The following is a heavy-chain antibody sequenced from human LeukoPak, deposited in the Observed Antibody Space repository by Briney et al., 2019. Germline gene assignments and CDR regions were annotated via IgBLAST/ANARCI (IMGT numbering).Heavy chain of an antibody. V-gene: IGHV4-59*01. CDR2: IHYSGSS. D-gene: IGHD3-22*01. CDR1: GGSISGYY. J-gene: IGHJ4*02. CDR3: ARYDNSGSALEN. Sequence: SETLSLTCTVSGGSISGYYWGWIRQPPEKGLEWIAYIHYSGSSKYSPSLKSRVTTSVDMPKNQFSLKLSSVTAADTAVYYCARYDNSGSALENWGQGTLVTVSS.